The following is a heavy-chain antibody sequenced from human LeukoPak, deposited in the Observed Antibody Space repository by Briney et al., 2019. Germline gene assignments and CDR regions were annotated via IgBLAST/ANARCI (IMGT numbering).Heavy chain of an antibody. CDR2: IYYSGST. Sequence: SETLSLTCTVSGGSISSGGYYWSWIRQHPGKGLEWIGYIYYSGSTYYNPSLKSRVTISVDTSKNQFSLKLSSVTAAGTAVYYCATAVLYTYCSGGSCYSALSFDYWGQGTLVTVSS. CDR3: ATAVLYTYCSGGSCYSALSFDY. CDR1: GGSISSGGYY. J-gene: IGHJ4*02. D-gene: IGHD2-15*01. V-gene: IGHV4-31*03.